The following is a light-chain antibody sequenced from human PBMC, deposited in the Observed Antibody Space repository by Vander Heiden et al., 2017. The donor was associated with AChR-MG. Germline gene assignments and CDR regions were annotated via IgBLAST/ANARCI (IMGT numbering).Light chain of an antibody. Sequence: ELLVTQSPATLSVSPGERATLSCRASQSIGSYLAWYQQKPGQAPRLLIYAASTRATGIPAKFSGSGSGTEFTLTISSLQSEDFAVYYCQQYNNWSLTFGRGTKVDIK. V-gene: IGKV3-15*01. CDR3: QQYNNWSLT. CDR1: QSIGSY. J-gene: IGKJ4*01. CDR2: AAS.